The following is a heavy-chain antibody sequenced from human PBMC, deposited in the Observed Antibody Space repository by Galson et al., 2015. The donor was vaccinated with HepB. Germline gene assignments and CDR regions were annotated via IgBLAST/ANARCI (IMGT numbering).Heavy chain of an antibody. CDR2: INTHNGDT. CDR1: GYKFANFG. CDR3: AKDYAVTTKSWFDP. D-gene: IGHD4-17*01. Sequence: SVKVSCKGSGYKFANFGISWVRQAPRQGLEWMGWINTHNGDTNYARKFLGRVTMTTDTSTSTAYMKLRNLRYDDTALYYCAKDYAVTTKSWFDPWGQGTLVTVSS. V-gene: IGHV1-18*01. J-gene: IGHJ5*02.